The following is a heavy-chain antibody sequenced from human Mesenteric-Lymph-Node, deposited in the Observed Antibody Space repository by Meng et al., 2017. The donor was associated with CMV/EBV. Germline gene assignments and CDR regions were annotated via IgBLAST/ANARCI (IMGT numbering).Heavy chain of an antibody. D-gene: IGHD3-10*01. CDR1: GFTFSSYA. CDR3: GRGISGRHIDY. J-gene: IGHJ4*02. V-gene: IGHV3-23*01. CDR2: ISGSGGST. Sequence: GGSLRLSCAASGFTFSSYAMSWVRQAPGKGLEWVSAISGSGGSTYYADSVKGRFTIFREDAKNSFYLQMNSLRAGDTAVYYCGRGISGRHIDYWGQGTLVTVSS.